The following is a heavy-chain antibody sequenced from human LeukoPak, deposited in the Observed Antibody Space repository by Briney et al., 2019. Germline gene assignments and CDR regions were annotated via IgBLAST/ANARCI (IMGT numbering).Heavy chain of an antibody. D-gene: IGHD5-18*01. CDR2: IWYDGSNK. J-gene: IGHJ4*02. CDR3: ARSDTAMVN. V-gene: IGHV3-33*01. Sequence: PGGSLRLSCAASGFTFSSYGMHWVRRAPGKGLEWVAVIWYDGSNKYYADSVKGRFTISRDNSKNTLYLQMNSLRAEDTAVYYCARSDTAMVNWGQGTLVTVSS. CDR1: GFTFSSYG.